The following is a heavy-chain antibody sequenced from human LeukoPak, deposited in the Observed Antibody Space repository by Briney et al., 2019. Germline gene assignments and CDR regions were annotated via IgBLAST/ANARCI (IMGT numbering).Heavy chain of an antibody. D-gene: IGHD5-18*01. CDR3: AKDQFSYGSPPSGSGFDP. V-gene: IGHV3-21*04. J-gene: IGHJ5*02. CDR2: ISSSSSYI. Sequence: GGSLRLSCAASGFTFSSYSMNWVRQAPGKGLEWVSSISSSSSYIYYADSVKGRFTISRDISKNTLYLQMNSLRAEDTAVYYRAKDQFSYGSPPSGSGFDPWGQGTLVTVSS. CDR1: GFTFSSYS.